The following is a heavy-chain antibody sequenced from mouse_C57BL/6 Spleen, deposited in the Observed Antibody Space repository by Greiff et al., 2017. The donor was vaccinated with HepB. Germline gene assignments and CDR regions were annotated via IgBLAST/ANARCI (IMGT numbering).Heavy chain of an antibody. CDR3: TRSELYYYGSSYGGFFDY. Sequence: SGAELVRPGASVTLSCKASGYTFTDYEMHWVKQTPVHGLEWIGAIDPETGGTAYNQKFKGKAILTADKSSSTAYMELRSLTSEDSAVYYCTRSELYYYGSSYGGFFDYWGQGTTLTVSS. J-gene: IGHJ2*01. CDR2: IDPETGGT. D-gene: IGHD1-1*01. CDR1: GYTFTDYE. V-gene: IGHV1-15*01.